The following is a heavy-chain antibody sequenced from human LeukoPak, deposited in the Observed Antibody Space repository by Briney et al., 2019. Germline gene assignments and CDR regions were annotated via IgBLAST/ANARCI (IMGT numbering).Heavy chain of an antibody. CDR3: VKKHRRRDTAMAPVAFDI. V-gene: IGHV1-8*01. CDR2: INPNSGNT. D-gene: IGHD5-18*01. Sequence: ASVTVSFMASVYTFTSYDINGVRQATGQGLEWMKWINPNSGNTGYAQKFQGRVNMPRKKSISKAYMELRSLRSEDTAVYYCVKKHRRRDTAMAPVAFDIWGQGTMVTVSS. J-gene: IGHJ3*02. CDR1: VYTFTSYD.